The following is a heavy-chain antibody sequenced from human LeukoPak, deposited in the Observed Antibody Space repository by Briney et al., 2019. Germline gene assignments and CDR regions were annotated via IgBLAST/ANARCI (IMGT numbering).Heavy chain of an antibody. Sequence: PGGSLRLSCAASGFTFSSYAMHWVRQAPGKGLEWVEVISYDGSNKYYADSVKGRFTISRDNSKNTLYLQMNSLRAEDTAVYYCARAPITATGPYYFDYWGQGTLVTVSS. CDR3: ARAPITATGPYYFDY. CDR1: GFTFSSYA. CDR2: ISYDGSNK. V-gene: IGHV3-30-3*01. D-gene: IGHD2-15*01. J-gene: IGHJ4*02.